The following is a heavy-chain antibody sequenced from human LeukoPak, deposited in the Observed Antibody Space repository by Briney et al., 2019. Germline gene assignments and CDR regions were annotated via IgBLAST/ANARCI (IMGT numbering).Heavy chain of an antibody. Sequence: PGGSLRLSCAASGFTFSSYSMNWVRQAPGRGLEWVSSISSSSSIIFYADSVKGRFTISRDNAKNSLYLQMISLRAEDTAVYYCARDPRDYGDFTGDYWGQGTLVTVSS. CDR2: ISSSSSII. CDR1: GFTFSSYS. V-gene: IGHV3-21*01. J-gene: IGHJ4*02. D-gene: IGHD4-17*01. CDR3: ARDPRDYGDFTGDY.